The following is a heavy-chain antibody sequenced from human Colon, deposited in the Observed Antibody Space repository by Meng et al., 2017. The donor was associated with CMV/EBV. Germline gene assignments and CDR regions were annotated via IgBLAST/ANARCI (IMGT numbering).Heavy chain of an antibody. V-gene: IGHV3-30*02. CDR3: AKDQEPRDGYNITVDC. CDR1: GFTFSSFG. CDR2: IHYDGSNQ. Sequence: GGSLRLSCAASGFTFSSFGMHWVRQAPGKGLEWVTFIHYDGSNQYYADSVRGRFTISRDTLKNTLYLQMSSLRLEDTAMYYCAKDQEPRDGYNITVDCWGQGTLVTVSS. J-gene: IGHJ4*02. D-gene: IGHD5-24*01.